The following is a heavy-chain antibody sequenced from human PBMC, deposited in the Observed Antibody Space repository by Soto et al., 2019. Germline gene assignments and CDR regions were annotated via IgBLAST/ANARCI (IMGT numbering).Heavy chain of an antibody. D-gene: IGHD3-10*01. CDR1: GVSFNNNG. CDR3: AIVLYDGSGRYSPYGMDV. CDR2: VSPPFRTS. J-gene: IGHJ6*02. Sequence: QVQLVQSGAEVKKPGSSVKVSCKTSGVSFNNNGIGWVRQAPGHGLEWMGGVSPPFRTSNYARKFQGRISRTLDAHPGTVNMEVGSLTSDDTAQYYCAIVLYDGSGRYSPYGMDVWGQGTTVTVSS. V-gene: IGHV1-69*01.